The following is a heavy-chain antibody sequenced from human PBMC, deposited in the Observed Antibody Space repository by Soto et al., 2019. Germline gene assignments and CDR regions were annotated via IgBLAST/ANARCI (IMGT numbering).Heavy chain of an antibody. V-gene: IGHV4-31*03. D-gene: IGHD5-18*01. Sequence: SETLSLTCTASGGSISSGGYYWSWIRQHPGKGLEWIGYIYYSGSTYYNPSLKSRVTISVDTSKNQFSLKLSSVTAADTAVYYCARDRGYSYGYTIYWYFDLWGRGTLVTVSS. CDR1: GGSISSGGYY. CDR3: ARDRGYSYGYTIYWYFDL. J-gene: IGHJ2*01. CDR2: IYYSGST.